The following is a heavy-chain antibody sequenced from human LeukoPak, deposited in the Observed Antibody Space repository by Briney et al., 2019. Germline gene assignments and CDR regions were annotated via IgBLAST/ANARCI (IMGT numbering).Heavy chain of an antibody. V-gene: IGHV4-4*07. CDR3: ARRGRWLQLRLVDWYFDL. CDR2: IYTSGST. CDR1: GGSISSYY. J-gene: IGHJ2*01. Sequence: SETLSLTCTVSGGSISSYYWSWIRQPAGKGLEWIGRIYTSGSTNYNPSLKSRVTMSVDTSKNQFSLKLSSVTAADTAVYYCARRGRWLQLRLVDWYFDLWGRGTLVTVSS. D-gene: IGHD5-24*01.